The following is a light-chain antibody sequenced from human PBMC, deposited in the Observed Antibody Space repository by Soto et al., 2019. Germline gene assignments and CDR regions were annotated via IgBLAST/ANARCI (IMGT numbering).Light chain of an antibody. CDR3: AAWDDSLNGPV. CDR2: SND. J-gene: IGLJ3*02. Sequence: QSVLTQPPSVSGTPGQRVTISCSGSSSNIGSNTVSWYQQLPGTAPKLLIYSNDQRPSGVPDRFSDSKSGTSDSLVISGLQSEDEADYYCAAWDDSLNGPVFGGGTMLTVL. CDR1: SSNIGSNT. V-gene: IGLV1-44*01.